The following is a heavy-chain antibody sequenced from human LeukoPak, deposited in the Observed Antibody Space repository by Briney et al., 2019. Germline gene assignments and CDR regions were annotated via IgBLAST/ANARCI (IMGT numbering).Heavy chain of an antibody. CDR1: EFTVSSNY. V-gene: IGHV3-53*01. CDR2: IYSGGST. D-gene: IGHD3-9*01. CDR3: ASPGSKYDVLTGPGYCDY. J-gene: IGHJ4*02. Sequence: PGGSLRLSCAASEFTVSSNYMSWVRQAPGKGLEWVSVIYSGGSTYYADSVKGRFTISRDNSKNTLYLQMNSLRAEDTAVYYCASPGSKYDVLTGPGYCDYWGQGTLVTVSS.